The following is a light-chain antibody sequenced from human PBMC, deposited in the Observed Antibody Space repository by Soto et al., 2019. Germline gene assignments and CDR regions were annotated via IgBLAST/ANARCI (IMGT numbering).Light chain of an antibody. CDR3: QAWDSSTLV. Sequence: SYELTQPPSVSVSPGQTASITCSGDKLGDKYACWYQQKPGQSPVLVIYQDSKRPSGIPERFSSSNSGNTATLTISGTQAMDEADYYCQAWDSSTLVFGGGTKVTVL. CDR1: KLGDKY. CDR2: QDS. V-gene: IGLV3-1*01. J-gene: IGLJ2*01.